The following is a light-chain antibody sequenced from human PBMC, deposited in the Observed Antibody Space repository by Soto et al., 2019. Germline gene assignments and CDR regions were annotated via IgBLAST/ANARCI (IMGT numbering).Light chain of an antibody. J-gene: IGKJ2*01. Sequence: DIQMTQSPSSLSASVGDRVTITCRASQNISNYLAWYQQKPGKVPKLLIYAASILQSGVPSRFSGSGSGTEFTLTISSLQPEDVATYYCQKYNSAPRTFGQGTKREIK. V-gene: IGKV1-27*01. CDR2: AAS. CDR3: QKYNSAPRT. CDR1: QNISNY.